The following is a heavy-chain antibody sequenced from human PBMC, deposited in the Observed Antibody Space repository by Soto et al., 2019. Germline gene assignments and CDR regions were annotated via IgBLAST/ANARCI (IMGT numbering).Heavy chain of an antibody. J-gene: IGHJ4*02. V-gene: IGHV1-69*01. CDR2: IIPIFGTA. CDR3: ARGPLLSGDSYFDY. D-gene: IGHD4-17*01. Sequence: QVQLVQSGAEVKKPGSSVKVSCKASGGTFSSYAISWVRQAPRQGLEWMGGIIPIFGTANYAQKFQGRVTITADESTSTAYMELSSLRSEDTAVYYCARGPLLSGDSYFDYWGQGTLVTVSS. CDR1: GGTFSSYA.